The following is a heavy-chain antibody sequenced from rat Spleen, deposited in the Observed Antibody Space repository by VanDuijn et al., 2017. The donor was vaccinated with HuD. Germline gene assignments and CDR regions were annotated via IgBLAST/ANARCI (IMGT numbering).Heavy chain of an antibody. CDR2: ISPSGSTT. V-gene: IGHV5-19*01. J-gene: IGHJ2*01. Sequence: EVQLVESGGGLVQPGRSLKLSCAASGFTFTNYGMHWIRQAPTNGLEWVASISPSGSTTHYRDSVRGRFTIFRDVAKSNLYLQMDSLRSEDTATYYGTREDWVFDYWGQGVMVTVSS. CDR1: GFTFTNYG. D-gene: IGHD5-1*01. CDR3: TREDWVFDY.